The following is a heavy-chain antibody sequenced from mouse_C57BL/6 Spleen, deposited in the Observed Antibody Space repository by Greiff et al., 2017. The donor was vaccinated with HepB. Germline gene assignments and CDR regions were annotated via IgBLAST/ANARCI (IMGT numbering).Heavy chain of an antibody. J-gene: IGHJ3*01. CDR3: ARDSNYGLAY. Sequence: VQLQQSGPGLVQPSQSLSITCPVSGFSFTRYGVPWVRQSPGTGLEWLGVIWSGGSTDYNAAFISSLSISKDNSKSQVFFKMNSLQADDTAIYYCARDSNYGLAYWGQGTLVTVSA. V-gene: IGHV2-2*01. CDR2: IWSGGST. CDR1: GFSFTRYG. D-gene: IGHD2-5*01.